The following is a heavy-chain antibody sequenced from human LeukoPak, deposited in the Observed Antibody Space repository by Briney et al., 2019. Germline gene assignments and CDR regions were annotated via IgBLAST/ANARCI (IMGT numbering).Heavy chain of an antibody. CDR2: IKQDGSEK. V-gene: IGHV3-7*01. CDR1: GFTFSSYW. CDR3: ARQGYSSGWLLLYFDY. D-gene: IGHD6-19*01. J-gene: IGHJ4*02. Sequence: GGSLRLSCAASGFTFSSYWMSWVRQAPGKGLEWVANIKQDGSEKYYVDSVKGRFTISRENAKNSLYLQMNSLRAEDTAVYYCARQGYSSGWLLLYFDYWGQGTLVTVSS.